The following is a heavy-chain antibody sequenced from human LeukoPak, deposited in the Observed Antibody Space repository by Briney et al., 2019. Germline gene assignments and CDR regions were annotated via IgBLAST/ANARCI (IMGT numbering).Heavy chain of an antibody. Sequence: PGGSLRLSCAASGFTVSNNYMTWVRQAPGKGLEWVSLIYSAGSTYYADSVKGRFTISRDSSKNTVYLQMNSLRAEDTAVYYCARNIPVTRWGYWGQGTLVTVSS. D-gene: IGHD2-21*01. CDR2: IYSAGST. J-gene: IGHJ4*02. V-gene: IGHV3-66*01. CDR3: ARNIPVTRWGY. CDR1: GFTVSNNY.